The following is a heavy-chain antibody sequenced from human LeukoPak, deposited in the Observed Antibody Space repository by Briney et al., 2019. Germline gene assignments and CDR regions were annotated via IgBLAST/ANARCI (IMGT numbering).Heavy chain of an antibody. Sequence: GGSLTLSCAASGFTLSIYWMSWVRQAPGKGLEWVANIKEDVSEKYYVDSVKGRFTISRDNAQNPVSLHMNSLTAEDTALHSCARDWVAGVPFDAFDIWGQGTMVSVYS. D-gene: IGHD3-10*01. CDR2: IKEDVSEK. V-gene: IGHV3-7*03. CDR3: ARDWVAGVPFDAFDI. J-gene: IGHJ3*02. CDR1: GFTLSIYW.